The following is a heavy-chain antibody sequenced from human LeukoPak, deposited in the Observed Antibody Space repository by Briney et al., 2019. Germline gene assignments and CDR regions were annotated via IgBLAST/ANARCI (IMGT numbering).Heavy chain of an antibody. Sequence: TGGSLRLSCAASGFTFDDYAMHWVRQAPGKGLEWVSGISWNSGSIGYADSVKGRFTISRDNAKNSLHLQMNSLRAEDTALYYCAKDISGGDYYDSSGYDYWGQGTLVTVSS. D-gene: IGHD3-22*01. J-gene: IGHJ4*02. CDR1: GFTFDDYA. V-gene: IGHV3-9*01. CDR2: ISWNSGSI. CDR3: AKDISGGDYYDSSGYDY.